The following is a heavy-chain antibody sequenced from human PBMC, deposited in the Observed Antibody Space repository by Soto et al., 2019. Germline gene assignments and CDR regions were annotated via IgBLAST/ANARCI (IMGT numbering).Heavy chain of an antibody. V-gene: IGHV1-69*13. D-gene: IGHD3-16*01. CDR1: GGTFSSYA. CDR2: IIPLFDSP. Sequence: SVKVSCKSSGGTFSSYAISWVRQAPGQGLEWLGGIIPLFDSPNYAQKFHGRVTITADESTTTAYMELSSLRSEDTAVYYCARGGSMIAFGGVFAPAHFEYWGQGTPVTVSS. J-gene: IGHJ4*02. CDR3: ARGGSMIAFGGVFAPAHFEY.